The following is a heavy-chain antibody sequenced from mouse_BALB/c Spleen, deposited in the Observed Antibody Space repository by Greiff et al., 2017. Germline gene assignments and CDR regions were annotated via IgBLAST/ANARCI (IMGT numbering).Heavy chain of an antibody. D-gene: IGHD4-1*01. Sequence: VQLQQSGPSLVKPSQTLSLTCSVTGDSITSCYWNWIRKFPGNKLEYMGYISYSGSTYYNPSLKSRISITRDTSKNQYYLQLNSVTTEDTATYYCARSPLTGPAWFAYWGQGTLVTVSA. CDR1: GDSITSCY. CDR2: ISYSGST. CDR3: ARSPLTGPAWFAY. J-gene: IGHJ3*01. V-gene: IGHV3-8*02.